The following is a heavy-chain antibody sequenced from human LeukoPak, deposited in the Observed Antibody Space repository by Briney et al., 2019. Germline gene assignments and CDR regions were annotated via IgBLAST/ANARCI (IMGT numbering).Heavy chain of an antibody. CDR2: IYYSGST. J-gene: IGHJ4*02. V-gene: IGHV4-39*07. CDR3: ARGQNEIFDY. Sequence: SETLSLTCTVSGGSISSSSYYWGWIRQPPGKGLEWIGSIYYSGSTYYNPSLKSRVTISVDTSKNQFSLKLSSVTAADTAVYYCARGQNEIFDYWGQGTLVTVSS. D-gene: IGHD1-1*01. CDR1: GGSISSSSYY.